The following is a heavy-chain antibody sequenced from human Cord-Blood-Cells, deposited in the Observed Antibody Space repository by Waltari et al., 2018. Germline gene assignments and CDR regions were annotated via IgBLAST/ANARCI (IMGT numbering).Heavy chain of an antibody. CDR1: GFTFSSSR. CDR3: ASEPDYGDYFDY. V-gene: IGHV3-21*01. CDR2: MSSSSSYI. D-gene: IGHD4-17*01. Sequence: EVQLVESGAGVVKLGGYLRPSWADSGFTFSSSRCMRVFPAPGKGLEWVSSMSSSSSYIYYADSVKGRFTISRDNAKNSLYLQMNSLRAEDTAVYYCASEPDYGDYFDYWGQGTLVTVSS. J-gene: IGHJ4*02.